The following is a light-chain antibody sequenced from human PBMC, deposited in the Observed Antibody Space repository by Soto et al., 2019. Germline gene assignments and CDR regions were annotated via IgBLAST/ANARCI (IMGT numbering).Light chain of an antibody. Sequence: DVQMTQSPSSVSASVGDRVTLTCRASRVISNSLAWYQQKPGKAPRLLIYAAFNLQGGVPSRFSGSGSGTHFFLTISSLQPDDFATYYCQHLHNYPPTFGGGTKVDIK. CDR3: QHLHNYPPT. V-gene: IGKV1-12*01. J-gene: IGKJ4*01. CDR1: RVISNS. CDR2: AAF.